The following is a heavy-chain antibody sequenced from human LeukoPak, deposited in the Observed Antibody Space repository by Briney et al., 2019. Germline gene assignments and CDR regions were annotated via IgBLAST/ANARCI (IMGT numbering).Heavy chain of an antibody. D-gene: IGHD3-16*01. CDR3: ARDRMGDVWFFPHDY. Sequence: PGGSLRLSCVASGFTFSSYSMNWVRQVPGKGLEWVSSVSSSSSYIYYADSVKGRFTISRDNAKNSLYLQMNSLRAEDTAVYYCARDRMGDVWFFPHDYWGQGTLVTVSS. J-gene: IGHJ4*02. V-gene: IGHV3-21*01. CDR2: VSSSSSYI. CDR1: GFTFSSYS.